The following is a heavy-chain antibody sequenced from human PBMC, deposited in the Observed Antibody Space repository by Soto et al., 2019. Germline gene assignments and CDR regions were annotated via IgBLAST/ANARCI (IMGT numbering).Heavy chain of an antibody. J-gene: IGHJ4*02. CDR1: GDSVSSNSAT. V-gene: IGHV6-1*01. CDR3: AKLTGSGGK. Sequence: SQTLSLTCAISGDSVSSNSATWDWIRQSPSRGLEWLGRTYYRSRWSNDYAVSVKSRITITPDTSKNQFSLQLSSVTPEDTAVYYCAKLTGSGGKWGQGTLVTVSS. D-gene: IGHD3-9*01. CDR2: TYYRSRWSN.